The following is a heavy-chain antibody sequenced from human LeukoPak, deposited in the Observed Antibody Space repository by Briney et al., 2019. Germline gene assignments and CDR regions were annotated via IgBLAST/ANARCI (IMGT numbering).Heavy chain of an antibody. CDR2: INPSGGST. D-gene: IGHD3-10*01. J-gene: IGHJ6*02. V-gene: IGHV1-46*01. CDR3: AKNYYGSGSYEAYYYGMDV. CDR1: GYTFTTCY. Sequence: ASVKVSCKASGYTFTTCYMHWVRQAPGQGLEWMGIINPSGGSTTYAQKFQGRVTMTRDTSTSTVYMELSSLRSEDTAVYYCAKNYYGSGSYEAYYYGMDVWGQGTTVTVSS.